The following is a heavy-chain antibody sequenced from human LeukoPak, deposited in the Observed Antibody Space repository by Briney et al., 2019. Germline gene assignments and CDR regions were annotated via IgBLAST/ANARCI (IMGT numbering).Heavy chain of an antibody. D-gene: IGHD1-26*01. CDR2: ISASGVMT. Sequence: PGGSLRLSCAASGFTFTNYAMTWVRQAPGKGLEWVSSISASGVMTYYADSVKGRFTDSRDNSKNSLYLQMSSLTAADTAVYYCAKDRSIGTYYTFDHWGQGTLVTVSS. J-gene: IGHJ4*02. CDR1: GFTFTNYA. V-gene: IGHV3-23*01. CDR3: AKDRSIGTYYTFDH.